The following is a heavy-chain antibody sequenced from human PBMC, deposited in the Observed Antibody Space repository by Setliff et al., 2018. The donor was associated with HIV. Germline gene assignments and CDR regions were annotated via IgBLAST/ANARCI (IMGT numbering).Heavy chain of an antibody. Sequence: SETLSLTCAVSGGSISSNWWSWVRQSPGKGLEWIGEIYHSGSTHYNPSLQSRVTISVDKSKSQFSLKLISVTAADTAVYYCARATWLVHPFPLYYFDYWGQGTLVTVSS. CDR2: IYHSGST. D-gene: IGHD6-19*01. CDR3: ARATWLVHPFPLYYFDY. V-gene: IGHV4-4*02. J-gene: IGHJ4*02. CDR1: GGSISSNW.